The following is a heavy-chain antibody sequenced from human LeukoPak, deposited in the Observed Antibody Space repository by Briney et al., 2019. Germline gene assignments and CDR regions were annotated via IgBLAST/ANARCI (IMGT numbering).Heavy chain of an antibody. CDR2: ISGSGGST. CDR3: AKDLRYFDWYPFDY. V-gene: IGHV3-23*01. CDR1: GFTFSSYA. D-gene: IGHD3-9*01. J-gene: IGHJ4*02. Sequence: GGSLRLSCAASGFTFSSYAMSWVRQAPGKGLEWVSAISGSGGSTYYADSVKGRFTISRDNSKDTLYLQMNSLRAEDTAVYYCAKDLRYFDWYPFDYWGQGTLVTVSS.